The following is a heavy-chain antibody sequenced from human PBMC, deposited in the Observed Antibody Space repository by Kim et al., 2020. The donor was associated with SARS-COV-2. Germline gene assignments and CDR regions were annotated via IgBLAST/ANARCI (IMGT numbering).Heavy chain of an antibody. J-gene: IGHJ3*02. CDR3: SREDNCSGGSCYVFVI. CDR1: GGSVSSHSYY. Sequence: SETLSLTCTVSGGSVSSHSYYWSWIRQPPGKGLEWIGYIYYSGSTNYNPSLKSRVTISVDTSKNQFSLKLSSVTAAATVVYYCSREDNCSGGSCYVFVIWGEGAMVTIAS. D-gene: IGHD2-15*01. CDR2: IYYSGST. V-gene: IGHV4-61*01.